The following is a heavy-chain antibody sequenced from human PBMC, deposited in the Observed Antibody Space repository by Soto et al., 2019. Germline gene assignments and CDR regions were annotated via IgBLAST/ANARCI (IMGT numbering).Heavy chain of an antibody. V-gene: IGHV3-13*05. CDR3: ATAGYYDSSAQLDFDY. Sequence: GVSLRRSCAASGFTFSSYDMHWVRQATGKGLEWVSAIGTAGDPYYPGSVKGRFTISRENAKNSLYLQMNSLRAGDTAVYYCATAGYYDSSAQLDFDYWGQGTRVTV. J-gene: IGHJ4*02. D-gene: IGHD3-22*01. CDR1: GFTFSSYD. CDR2: IGTAGDP.